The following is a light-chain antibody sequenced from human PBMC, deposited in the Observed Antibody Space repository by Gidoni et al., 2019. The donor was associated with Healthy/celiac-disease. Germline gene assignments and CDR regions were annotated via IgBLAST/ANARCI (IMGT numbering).Light chain of an antibody. CDR2: DAS. CDR3: QQYDNLPRS. J-gene: IGKJ2*04. CDR1: QDISHY. Sequence: EIQTTQSPSSLSASVGDRVTITCQASQDISHYLNWYQQKPGKAPKLLIYDASNLETGVPSRFSGSGSGTDFTFTISSLQPEDIATYYCQQYDNLPRSFGQGTKLEIK. V-gene: IGKV1-33*01.